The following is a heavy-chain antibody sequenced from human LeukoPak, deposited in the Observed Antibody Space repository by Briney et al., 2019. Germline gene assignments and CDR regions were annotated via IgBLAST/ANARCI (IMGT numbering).Heavy chain of an antibody. V-gene: IGHV4-59*08. CDR1: GVSISSYY. CDR3: ARRGEYFQQ. CDR2: IHYSGST. J-gene: IGHJ1*01. Sequence: PSETLSLTCTVSGVSISSYYWSWIRQPPGKGLEWIGYIHYSGSTNYNPSLKSRVTISVDTSKNQFSLKLSSVTAADTAVYCCARRGEYFQQWGQGPLVTVSS.